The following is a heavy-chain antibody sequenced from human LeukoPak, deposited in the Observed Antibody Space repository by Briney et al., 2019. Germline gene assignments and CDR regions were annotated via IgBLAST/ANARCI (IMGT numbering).Heavy chain of an antibody. Sequence: GGSLRLSCAASGFTFSRYGMHWVRQAPGKGLEWVAVIWYDGSNKYYADSVKGRFTISRDNSKNTLYLQMNSLRAEDTAVYYCARTTDYGDAFDYWGQGTLVTVSS. D-gene: IGHD4-17*01. CDR1: GFTFSRYG. CDR2: IWYDGSNK. CDR3: ARTTDYGDAFDY. V-gene: IGHV3-33*01. J-gene: IGHJ4*02.